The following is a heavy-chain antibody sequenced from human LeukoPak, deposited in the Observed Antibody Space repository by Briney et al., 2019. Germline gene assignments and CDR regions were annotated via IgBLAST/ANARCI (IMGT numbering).Heavy chain of an antibody. CDR2: INFDGSST. V-gene: IGHV3-74*01. D-gene: IGHD3-10*01. CDR3: ARGITGMYYYDP. Sequence: PGGSLRLSCVVSGFTFEDYAMHWVRQAPGKGLVWVSRINFDGSSTNYADSVKGRFTISRDNAKDTLYLQINSLRAEDTAVYYCARGITGMYYYDPWGQGTLVTVSS. J-gene: IGHJ5*02. CDR1: GFTFEDYA.